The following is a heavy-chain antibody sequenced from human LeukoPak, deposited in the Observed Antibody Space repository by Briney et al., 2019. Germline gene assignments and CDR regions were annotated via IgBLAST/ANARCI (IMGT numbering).Heavy chain of an antibody. CDR2: INGDGSST. CDR3: ARKGEVTAPTKNAFDM. V-gene: IGHV3-74*01. J-gene: IGHJ3*02. CDR1: GFTFSSYW. D-gene: IGHD2-21*02. Sequence: GGSLRLSCAASGFTFSSYWMHWVRQAPGKGLVWVSRINGDGSSTNYADSVKGRFTISRDNAKNSLYLQMNSLRAEGTAVYFCARKGEVTAPTKNAFDMWGQGTMVTVSS.